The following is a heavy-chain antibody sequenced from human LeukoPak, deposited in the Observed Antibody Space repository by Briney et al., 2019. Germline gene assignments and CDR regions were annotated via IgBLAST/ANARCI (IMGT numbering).Heavy chain of an antibody. D-gene: IGHD3-10*01. Sequence: GGSLRLTCAASGFRFRDYAISWVRQAPGKGLEWVSAIGSGDRTHYAETVKGRFAISRGMDESTLFLQMNSLRAEDTALYYCVRDLYYWAAMDVWGQGTTVTVS. J-gene: IGHJ6*02. V-gene: IGHV3-23*01. CDR1: GFRFRDYA. CDR3: VRDLYYWAAMDV. CDR2: IGSGDRT.